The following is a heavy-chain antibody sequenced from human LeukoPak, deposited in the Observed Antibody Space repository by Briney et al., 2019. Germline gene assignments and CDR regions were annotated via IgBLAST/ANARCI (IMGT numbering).Heavy chain of an antibody. Sequence: PSETLSLTCTVSGGSISSSSYYWSWIRQPPGKGLEWIGCIFYSGSTNYNPSLKSRLTISVDTSKNQFSLKLSSVTAADTAVYYCAREGGSYYDPFDYWGQGTLVTVSS. D-gene: IGHD1-26*01. CDR3: AREGGSYYDPFDY. V-gene: IGHV4-61*01. CDR2: IFYSGST. J-gene: IGHJ4*02. CDR1: GGSISSSSYY.